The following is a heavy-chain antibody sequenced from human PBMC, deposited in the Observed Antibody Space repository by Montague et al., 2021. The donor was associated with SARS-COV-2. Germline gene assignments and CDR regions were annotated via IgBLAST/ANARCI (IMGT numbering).Heavy chain of an antibody. CDR2: VCGSGGST. Sequence: SLRLSCAASGITFSDYAMTWVRRAPGKGLQWVSTVCGSGGSTYYVDSVRGRFTISRDNSKNTLYLQMNGLRAEDTAVYFCAKRGSCTGTRCLNFDYWGQGTLVTVSS. CDR1: GITFSDYA. J-gene: IGHJ4*02. V-gene: IGHV3-23*01. D-gene: IGHD2-8*02. CDR3: AKRGSCTGTRCLNFDY.